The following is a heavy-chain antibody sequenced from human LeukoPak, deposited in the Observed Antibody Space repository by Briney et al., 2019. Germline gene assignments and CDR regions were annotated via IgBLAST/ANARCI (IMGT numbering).Heavy chain of an antibody. V-gene: IGHV3-11*04. CDR3: ARGEYGSGSYHIDY. CDR2: ISDGGSTI. J-gene: IGHJ4*02. D-gene: IGHD3-10*01. CDR1: GFTFSDYY. Sequence: GGSLRLSCAASGFTFSDYYMSWIRQAPGKGLECVSYISDGGSTIFYADSVKGRFTISRDNAKNSLYLQMNSLRAEDTAVYYCARGEYGSGSYHIDYWGQGTLVTVSS.